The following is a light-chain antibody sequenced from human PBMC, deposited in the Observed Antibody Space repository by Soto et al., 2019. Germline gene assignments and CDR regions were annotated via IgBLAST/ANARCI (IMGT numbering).Light chain of an antibody. CDR3: AVWDDNLNGVV. V-gene: IGLV1-44*01. CDR1: SSNVGINA. CDR2: SND. Sequence: QSVVTQPPSTSGTPGQRGSISCSGSSSNVGINAVNWYQQFPGTAPKLLIHSNDQRSSGVPDRFSGSKSGTSASLAISGLQSEDEADYYCAVWDDNLNGVVFGGGTKLTVL. J-gene: IGLJ3*02.